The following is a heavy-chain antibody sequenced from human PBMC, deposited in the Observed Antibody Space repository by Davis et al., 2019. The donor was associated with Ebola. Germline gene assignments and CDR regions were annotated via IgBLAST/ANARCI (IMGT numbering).Heavy chain of an antibody. Sequence: ASVKVSCKASGYTFTSYAMHWVRQAPGQRLEWMGWINAGNGNTKYSQKFQGRVTITRDTSASTAYMELSSLRSEDTAVYYCARDFGVGRSSSFFSYGMDVWGQGTTVTVSS. CDR3: ARDFGVGRSSSFFSYGMDV. CDR1: GYTFTSYA. D-gene: IGHD6-6*01. CDR2: INAGNGNT. V-gene: IGHV1-3*01. J-gene: IGHJ6*02.